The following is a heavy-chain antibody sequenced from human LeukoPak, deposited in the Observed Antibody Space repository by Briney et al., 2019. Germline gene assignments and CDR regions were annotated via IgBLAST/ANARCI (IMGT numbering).Heavy chain of an antibody. V-gene: IGHV3-21*01. D-gene: IGHD3-22*01. CDR1: GFIFSDYD. CDR2: FSSVGSYK. Sequence: GGSLRLSCAASGFIFSDYDMNWVRQAPGQGLEWVALFSSVGSYKYYADSVKGRFTISRDNAKNSLYLQMNSLRAEDTAVYYCATHYDSSGGRFDPWGQGTLVTVSS. CDR3: ATHYDSSGGRFDP. J-gene: IGHJ5*02.